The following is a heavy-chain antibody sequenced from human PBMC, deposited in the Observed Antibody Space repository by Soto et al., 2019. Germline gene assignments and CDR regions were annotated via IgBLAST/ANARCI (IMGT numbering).Heavy chain of an antibody. CDR3: ARGFSAGKGSPPDF. J-gene: IGHJ4*02. V-gene: IGHV3-73*01. D-gene: IGHD6-13*01. Sequence: GSLRLSCAASGFTFSGSAMHWVRQASGKGLEWVGRIRSKANSYATAYAASVKGRFTISRDDSKNTAYLQMSSLRAEDTAVYYCARGFSAGKGSPPDFWGQGSLVTVSS. CDR1: GFTFSGSA. CDR2: IRSKANSYAT.